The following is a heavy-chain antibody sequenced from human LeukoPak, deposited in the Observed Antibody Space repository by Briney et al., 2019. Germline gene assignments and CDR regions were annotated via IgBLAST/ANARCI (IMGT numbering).Heavy chain of an antibody. J-gene: IGHJ4*02. Sequence: SETLSLTCTASGGSIINYYWSWIRQPPGKGLEWIGYIYYSGSTNYNPSLKSRVTISVDTSKNQVSLKLRSVTAADTAVYYCARDPTTVTTIFDSWGQGTLVTVSS. CDR3: ARDPTTVTTIFDS. CDR1: GGSIINYY. V-gene: IGHV4-59*12. CDR2: IYYSGST. D-gene: IGHD4-17*01.